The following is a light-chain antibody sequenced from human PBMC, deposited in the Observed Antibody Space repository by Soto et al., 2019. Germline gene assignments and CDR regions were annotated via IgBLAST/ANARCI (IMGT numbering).Light chain of an antibody. CDR3: QQRSDWPPIT. CDR1: QSISSY. V-gene: IGKV3-11*01. CDR2: DAS. J-gene: IGKJ5*01. Sequence: EIVLTQSPDTLSLSPGDSATLSCRASQSISSYLAWYQKKPGQSPRLFIYDASNRATGIPARFSGSGSGTDLTLTISSLETEDFAVYYCQQRSDWPPITFGQGTRLEI.